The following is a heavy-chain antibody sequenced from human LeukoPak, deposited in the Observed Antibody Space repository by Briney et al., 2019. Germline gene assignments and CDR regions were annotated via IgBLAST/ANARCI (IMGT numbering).Heavy chain of an antibody. CDR2: INPNSGGT. Sequence: GASVKVSCKASGYTFTGYYMHWVRQAPGQGLEWMGWINPNSGGTNYAQKFQGWVTMTRDTSISTAYMELSRLRSDDTAVYYCARDQPRYYDFWSALSIEYMDVWGKGTTVTVSS. V-gene: IGHV1-2*04. J-gene: IGHJ6*03. CDR3: ARDQPRYYDFWSALSIEYMDV. CDR1: GYTFTGYY. D-gene: IGHD3-3*01.